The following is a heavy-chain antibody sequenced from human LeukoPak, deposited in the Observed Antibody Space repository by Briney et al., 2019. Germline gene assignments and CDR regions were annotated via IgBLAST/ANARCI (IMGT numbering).Heavy chain of an antibody. CDR1: GGSISSSSYY. CDR2: IYYSGST. D-gene: IGHD2-2*01. Sequence: SETLSLTCTVSGGSISSSSYYWGWIRQPPGKGLEWIGSIYYSGSTYYNPSLKSRVTISVDTSKNQFSLKLSSVTAADTAVYYCARDCGGTSCYGPLAFDIWGQGTMVTVSS. V-gene: IGHV4-39*07. CDR3: ARDCGGTSCYGPLAFDI. J-gene: IGHJ3*02.